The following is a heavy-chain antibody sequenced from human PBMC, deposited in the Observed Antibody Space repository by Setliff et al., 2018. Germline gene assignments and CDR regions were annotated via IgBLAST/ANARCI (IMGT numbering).Heavy chain of an antibody. CDR3: AKDRVNDGFWDFDS. V-gene: IGHV1-69*06. D-gene: IGHD2-21*01. CDR2: IIPIFGTT. CDR1: GGTFSRYA. Sequence: SVKVSCKASGGTFSRYAINWVRQAPGQGLEWMGGIIPIFGTTNYAQKFQGRVTITVSRDNSKNSCFLEMNNLRVEDTATYYCAKDRVNDGFWDFDSWGQGIVVTVSS. J-gene: IGHJ4*02.